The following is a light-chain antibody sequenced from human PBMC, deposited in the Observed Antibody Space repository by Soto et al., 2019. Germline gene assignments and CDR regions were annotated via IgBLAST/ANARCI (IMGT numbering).Light chain of an antibody. CDR3: QQYNSYRT. CDR1: QSISSW. V-gene: IGKV1-5*03. J-gene: IGKJ1*01. CDR2: KAS. Sequence: DIQMTQSPSTLSASVGDRVTITCRASQSISSWLAWYQQKPGKAPKLLIYKASSLESGAPSRFSGSGSGTEFTLTISSLQPDDFATYYCQQYNSYRTFGQGTKVDI.